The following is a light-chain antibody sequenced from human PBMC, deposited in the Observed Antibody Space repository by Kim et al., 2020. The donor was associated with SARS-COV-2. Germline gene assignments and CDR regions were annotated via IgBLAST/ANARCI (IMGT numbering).Light chain of an antibody. Sequence: INNYLNWYQQKPGKAPNLLIYAASDLHSGVPSRFIGGGFGTHFTLTINNLQPEDFAIYYCQQSYSAPRAFGQGTKVEIK. CDR3: QQSYSAPRA. J-gene: IGKJ1*01. CDR1: INNY. CDR2: AAS. V-gene: IGKV1-39*01.